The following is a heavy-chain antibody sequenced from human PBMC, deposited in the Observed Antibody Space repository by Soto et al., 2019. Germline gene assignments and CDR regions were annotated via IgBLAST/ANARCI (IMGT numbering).Heavy chain of an antibody. CDR3: AKDPTSYDSSAQFDS. CDR2: ISGGGGST. Sequence: GGSLRLSCAASGFSFSIYAMNWVRQAPGKGLEWVSGISGGGGSTYHADSVKGRFTISRDNSKNTLYLQMNSLRAEDTAVYYCAKDPTSYDSSAQFDSWGQGTLVPVSS. CDR1: GFSFSIYA. J-gene: IGHJ4*02. V-gene: IGHV3-23*01. D-gene: IGHD3-22*01.